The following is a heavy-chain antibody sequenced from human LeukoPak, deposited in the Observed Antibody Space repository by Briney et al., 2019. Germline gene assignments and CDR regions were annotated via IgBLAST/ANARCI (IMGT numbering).Heavy chain of an antibody. J-gene: IGHJ4*02. CDR2: INHNGNVN. D-gene: IGHD3-22*01. CDR3: ARGDDSGYYDYFDY. CDR1: GCTFSSYW. Sequence: GGSLRLSCAASGCTFSSYWMNWARQAPGKGLEWVASINHNGNVNYYVDSVKGRFTISRDNAKNSLYLQMSNLRAEDTAVYYCARGDDSGYYDYFDYWGQGALVTVSS. V-gene: IGHV3-7*03.